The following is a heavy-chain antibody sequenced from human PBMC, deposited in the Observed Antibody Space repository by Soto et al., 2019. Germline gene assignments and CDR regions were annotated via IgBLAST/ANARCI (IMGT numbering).Heavy chain of an antibody. D-gene: IGHD6-19*01. J-gene: IGHJ3*02. CDR3: TRDSLLYSSGFLFSHDAFDI. CDR1: GFTFGDYA. V-gene: IGHV3-49*03. CDR2: IRSKAYGGTT. Sequence: GGSLRLSCTASGFTFGDYAMSWFRQAPGKGLEWVGFIRSKAYGGTTEYAASVKGRFTISRDDSKSIAYLQMNSLKTEDTAVYYCTRDSLLYSSGFLFSHDAFDIWGQGTMVTVSS.